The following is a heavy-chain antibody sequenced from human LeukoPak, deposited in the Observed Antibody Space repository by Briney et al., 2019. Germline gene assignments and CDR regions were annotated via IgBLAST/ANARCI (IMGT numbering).Heavy chain of an antibody. Sequence: GGSLRLSCAASGFTFSNVWMTWVRQAPGKGLECVGRIKSKTVGGTTDYAAPVKGRFTISRDNAKNSLYLQMNDLRAEDTAIYYCATDSFSFGDLNPGPWGQGTLVTVTS. CDR3: ATDSFSFGDLNPGP. D-gene: IGHD3-16*01. J-gene: IGHJ5*02. V-gene: IGHV3-15*01. CDR1: GFTFSNVW. CDR2: IKSKTVGGTT.